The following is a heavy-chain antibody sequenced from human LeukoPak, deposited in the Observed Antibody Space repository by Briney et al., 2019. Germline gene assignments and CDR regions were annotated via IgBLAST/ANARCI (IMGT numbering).Heavy chain of an antibody. CDR2: MNPNSGNT. D-gene: IGHD3-9*01. Sequence: ASVKVSCKASGYTFTSYDINWVRQATGQGLEWMGWMNPNSGNTGYAQKFQGRVTMTRNTSISTAYMELSSLRSEDTAVYYCARGPFGGPDILTGYPYNYYYYYMDVWGKGTTVTISS. CDR3: ARGPFGGPDILTGYPYNYYYYYMDV. V-gene: IGHV1-8*01. J-gene: IGHJ6*03. CDR1: GYTFTSYD.